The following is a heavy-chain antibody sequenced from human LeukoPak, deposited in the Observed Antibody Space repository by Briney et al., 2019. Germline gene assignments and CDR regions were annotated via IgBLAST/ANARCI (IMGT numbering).Heavy chain of an antibody. CDR1: GFTVSSNY. V-gene: IGHV3-53*01. J-gene: IGHJ4*02. CDR2: IYSGGST. CDR3: ARDKAGATSAGTFDY. Sequence: GGSLRLSCAASGFTVSSNYMSWVRQAPGKGLEWVSVIYSGGSTYYADSVEGRFTISRDNSENTLYLQMNSLRAEDTAVYYCARDKAGATSAGTFDYWGQGTLVTVSS. D-gene: IGHD1-26*01.